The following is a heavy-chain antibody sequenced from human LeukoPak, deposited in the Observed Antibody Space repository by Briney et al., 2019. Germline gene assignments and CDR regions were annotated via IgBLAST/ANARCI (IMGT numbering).Heavy chain of an antibody. J-gene: IGHJ4*02. CDR2: IRYDGSNK. CDR3: AKDRDSSGWYKYYFDY. V-gene: IGHV3-30*02. CDR1: GFTFSNFG. Sequence: PGGSLRLSCAASGFTFSNFGMHWVRQAPGKGLEWVAFIRYDGSNKYYADSVKGRFTISRDNSKNTLYLQMNSLRAEDTAVYYCAKDRDSSGWYKYYFDYWGQGTLVTVSS. D-gene: IGHD6-19*01.